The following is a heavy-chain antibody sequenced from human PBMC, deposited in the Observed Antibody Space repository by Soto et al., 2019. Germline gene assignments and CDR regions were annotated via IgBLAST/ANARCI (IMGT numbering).Heavy chain of an antibody. J-gene: IGHJ6*02. Sequence: GASVKVSCKASGYTFTSYAMHWVRQAPGQRLEWMGWINAGNGNTKYSQKFQGRVTITRDTSASTAYMELSSLRSEDTAVYYCARAFKGGNYYYYGMDVWGQGTTVTVSS. CDR1: GYTFTSYA. D-gene: IGHD1-1*01. V-gene: IGHV1-3*01. CDR2: INAGNGNT. CDR3: ARAFKGGNYYYYGMDV.